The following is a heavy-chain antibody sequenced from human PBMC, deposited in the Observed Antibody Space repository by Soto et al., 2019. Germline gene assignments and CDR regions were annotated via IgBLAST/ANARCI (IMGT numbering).Heavy chain of an antibody. D-gene: IGHD6-19*01. CDR1: GFTFSSYA. V-gene: IGHV3-23*01. CDR3: AGLDQTTEQFDP. J-gene: IGHJ5*02. Sequence: HPGGSLRLSCAASGFTFSSYAMSWVRQAPGKGLEWVSAISGSGGSTYYADSVKGRFTISRDNSKNTLYLQMNSLRAEDTAVYYCAGLDQTTEQFDPWGQGTLVTVSS. CDR2: ISGSGGST.